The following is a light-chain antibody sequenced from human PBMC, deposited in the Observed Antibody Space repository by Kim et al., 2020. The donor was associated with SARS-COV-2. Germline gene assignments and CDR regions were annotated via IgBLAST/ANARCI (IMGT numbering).Light chain of an antibody. J-gene: IGLJ2*01. CDR2: GKN. CDR3: NARDSNDNVV. V-gene: IGLV3-19*01. CDR1: SLRSYY. Sequence: VAWGQTVRITCEGDSLRSYYATWYQKKPGQATIVVIYGKNNRPSGIPDRFSGSSSGNTASLTITGTQAGDEADYYCNARDSNDNVVFGGGTQLTVL.